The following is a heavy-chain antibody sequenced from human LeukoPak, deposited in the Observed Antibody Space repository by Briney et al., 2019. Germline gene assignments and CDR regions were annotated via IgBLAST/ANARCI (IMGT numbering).Heavy chain of an antibody. V-gene: IGHV1-18*01. CDR3: ARTWIVGATEMNDPDY. CDR1: GYTFTSYG. CDR2: TSAYNGNT. D-gene: IGHD1-26*01. Sequence: GASVKVSCKASGYTFTSYGISWVRQAPGQGLEWMGWTSAYNGNTNYAQKFQGRVTKTTDTSTNTAYMELRSLRSDDTAVYYCARTWIVGATEMNDPDYWGQGTLVTVSS. J-gene: IGHJ4*02.